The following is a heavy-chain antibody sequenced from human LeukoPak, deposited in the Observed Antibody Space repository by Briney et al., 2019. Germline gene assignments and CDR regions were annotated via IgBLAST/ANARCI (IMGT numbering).Heavy chain of an antibody. CDR3: ARLRYSSSWDFDY. Sequence: GESLKISCRGSGYSFTTCWIGWVRQMPGKGLEWMGIIYAGDSDTRYSPSFQGQVTISADKSFSTAYLQWSSLKASDTAMYYCARLRYSSSWDFDYWGQGTLVTVSS. J-gene: IGHJ4*02. CDR2: IYAGDSDT. CDR1: GYSFTTCW. V-gene: IGHV5-51*01. D-gene: IGHD6-13*01.